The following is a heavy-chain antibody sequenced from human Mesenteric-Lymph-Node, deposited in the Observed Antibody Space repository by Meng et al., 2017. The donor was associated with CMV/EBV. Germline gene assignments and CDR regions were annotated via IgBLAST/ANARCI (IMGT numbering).Heavy chain of an antibody. CDR1: GYPFSTHS. J-gene: IGHJ4*02. CDR3: VRGEGKEYFDY. V-gene: IGHV1-18*04. Sequence: VSCKTSGYPFSTHSILWVRQAPGRGLEWVAWIRTFSGDSSYAQNFEGRVTVTTDTSTNTAYMELRSLSSDDTAVYYCVRGEGKEYFDYWGQGTLVTVSS. D-gene: IGHD1-26*01. CDR2: IRTFSGDS.